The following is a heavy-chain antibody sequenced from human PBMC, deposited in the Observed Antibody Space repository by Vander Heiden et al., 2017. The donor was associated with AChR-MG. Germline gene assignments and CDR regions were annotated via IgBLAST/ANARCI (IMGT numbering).Heavy chain of an antibody. J-gene: IGHJ3*02. CDR3: TTSEVLWFGELHSRPDAFDI. CDR2: IKSKTDGGTT. Sequence: EVQLVASAGGLLKPGGSLSLSCAASGFPFSHAWISWVRQAPGKGLGWVGRIKSKTDGGTTDYAAPVKGRFTISRDDSKNTLYLQMNSLKTEDTAVYYCTTSEVLWFGELHSRPDAFDIWGQGTMVTVSS. CDR1: GFPFSHAW. D-gene: IGHD3-10*01. V-gene: IGHV3-15*01.